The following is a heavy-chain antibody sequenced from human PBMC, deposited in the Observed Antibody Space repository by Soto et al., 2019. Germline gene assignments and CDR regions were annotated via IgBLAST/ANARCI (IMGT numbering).Heavy chain of an antibody. V-gene: IGHV3-66*01. CDR1: GFIVSDTY. CDR3: AREPRDCRGGSCSITGDAFDI. D-gene: IGHD2-15*01. CDR2: ISDRGDT. Sequence: EVQLVESGGGLVQPGGSLRLSCTASGFIVSDTYMNWVRQAPGKGLEWVSVISDRGDTHYADSVRGRFSLSRDIADNTLHLQMNNLRVEDKAVYYCAREPRDCRGGSCSITGDAFDIWGQGTMVTVSS. J-gene: IGHJ3*02.